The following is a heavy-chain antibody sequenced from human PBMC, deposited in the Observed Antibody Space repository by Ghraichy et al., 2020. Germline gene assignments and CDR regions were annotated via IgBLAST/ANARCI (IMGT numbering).Heavy chain of an antibody. CDR2: INHSGDT. D-gene: IGHD4-11*01. J-gene: IGHJ6*02. Sequence: SETLSLTCAVYGGSFSADYWSWIRQPPGKGLEWVGGINHSGDTNYNPSLKSRVTISLDTSKNQFSLKLTSVTAADTAVYYCVRADYYYYYYGMDVWGQGTTVSVSS. V-gene: IGHV4-34*01. CDR1: GGSFSADY. CDR3: VRADYYYYYYGMDV.